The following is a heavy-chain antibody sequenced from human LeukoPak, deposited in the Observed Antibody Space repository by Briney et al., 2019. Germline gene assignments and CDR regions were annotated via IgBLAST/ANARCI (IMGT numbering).Heavy chain of an antibody. J-gene: IGHJ4*02. D-gene: IGHD2/OR15-2a*01. Sequence: GGSLRLSCAASGFTFSNYWMNWVRQAPGKGPEWVAIIKKDGSEKYYVDSVKGRFTVSRDNAKNSLYLQMNSLRADDTAVYFCAGGAGFLIDYWGQGALVTVSS. CDR3: AGGAGFLIDY. CDR2: IKKDGSEK. V-gene: IGHV3-7*01. CDR1: GFTFSNYW.